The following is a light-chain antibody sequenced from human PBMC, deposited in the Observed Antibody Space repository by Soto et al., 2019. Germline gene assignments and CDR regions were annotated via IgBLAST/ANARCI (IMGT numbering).Light chain of an antibody. V-gene: IGKV1-5*01. Sequence: DIQMTQSPSTLSASVGDRVTITCRASQSISSWLAWYQQKPGKAPQLLIYDASSLESGVPSRFSGSGSGTEFTLTISSLQHDDFATYYCQQYNSYSQTFGQGTKLEIK. J-gene: IGKJ2*01. CDR1: QSISSW. CDR2: DAS. CDR3: QQYNSYSQT.